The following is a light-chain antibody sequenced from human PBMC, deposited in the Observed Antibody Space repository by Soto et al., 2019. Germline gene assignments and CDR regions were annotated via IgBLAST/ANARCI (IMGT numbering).Light chain of an antibody. V-gene: IGLV2-18*01. CDR2: EVS. J-gene: IGLJ3*02. CDR3: SLYTSSSTWV. CDR1: SSDVGSYNR. Sequence: QSALTQPPSVSGSPGQSVTISCTGTSSDVGSYNRVSWYQQPPGTAPKLMIYEVSNRPSGVPDRFSGSKSGNTASLTISGLQDEDEADYYCSLYTSSSTWVFCGGTKLTVL.